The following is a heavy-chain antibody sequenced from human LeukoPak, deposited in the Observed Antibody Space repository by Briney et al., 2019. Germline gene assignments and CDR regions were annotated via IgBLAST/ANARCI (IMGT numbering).Heavy chain of an antibody. CDR3: ARLDSSPFVVY. CDR2: IYYSGST. D-gene: IGHD6-13*01. J-gene: IGHJ4*02. Sequence: PSQTLSLTFTVSGGSISSGDYYWSWIRQPPGRGLEWIGYIYYSGSTYYNPSLKSRVTISVDTSKNQFSLKLSSVTAADTAVYYCARLDSSPFVVYWGQGTLVTVSS. V-gene: IGHV4-30-4*01. CDR1: GGSISSGDYY.